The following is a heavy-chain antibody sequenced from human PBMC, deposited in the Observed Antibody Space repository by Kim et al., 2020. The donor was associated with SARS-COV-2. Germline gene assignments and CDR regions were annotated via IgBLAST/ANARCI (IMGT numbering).Heavy chain of an antibody. CDR3: AKPGIAAFGAFDI. J-gene: IGHJ3*02. CDR1: GFTFGDYA. V-gene: IGHV3-9*01. D-gene: IGHD6-13*01. Sequence: GGSLRLSCAASGFTFGDYAMHWVRQAPGKGLEWVSGISWNSGSIGYADSVKGRFTISRDNAKNSLYLQMNSLRAEDTALYYCAKPGIAAFGAFDIWGQGTMATVSS. CDR2: ISWNSGSI.